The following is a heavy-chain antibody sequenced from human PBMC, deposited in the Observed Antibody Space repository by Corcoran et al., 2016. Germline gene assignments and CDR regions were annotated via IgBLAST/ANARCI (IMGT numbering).Heavy chain of an antibody. D-gene: IGHD6-19*01. V-gene: IGHV4-39*07. CDR3: ARTSYSSGWSAPRD. Sequence: QLQLQESGPGLVKPSETLSLTCTVSGGSISSSSYYWGWIRQPPGKGLEWIGSIYYSGSTYYNPSLKSRVTISVDTSKNQFSLKLSSVTAADTAVYYGARTSYSSGWSAPRDWGQGTLVTVSS. J-gene: IGHJ4*02. CDR1: GGSISSSSYY. CDR2: IYYSGST.